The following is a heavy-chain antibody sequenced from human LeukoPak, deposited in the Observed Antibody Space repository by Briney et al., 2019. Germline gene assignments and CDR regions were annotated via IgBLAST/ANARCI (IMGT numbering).Heavy chain of an antibody. CDR3: ARDLTLYYDSSGYLDY. V-gene: IGHV3-21*01. J-gene: IGHJ4*02. CDR2: ISSSSSYI. CDR1: GFTFSSYS. D-gene: IGHD3-22*01. Sequence: PGGSLRLSCAASGFTFSSYSMNWVRQAPGKGLEWVSSISSSSSYIYYADSVKGRFTISRDNSKNTLYLQMNSLRAEDTAVYYCARDLTLYYDSSGYLDYWGQGTLVTVSS.